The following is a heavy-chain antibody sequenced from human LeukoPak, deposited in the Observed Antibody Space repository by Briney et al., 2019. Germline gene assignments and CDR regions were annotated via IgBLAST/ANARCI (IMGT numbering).Heavy chain of an antibody. J-gene: IGHJ5*02. D-gene: IGHD4-17*01. CDR3: GRGHYGDYA. Sequence: PGGSLRLSCAASGFTFSNYAMSWVRQAPGKGLECVANIKEDGSEKYYVDSVKGRFTISRDNAENSLFLQMNSLRAEDTAVYYCGRGHYGDYAWGQGTLVTVSS. V-gene: IGHV3-7*01. CDR2: IKEDGSEK. CDR1: GFTFSNYA.